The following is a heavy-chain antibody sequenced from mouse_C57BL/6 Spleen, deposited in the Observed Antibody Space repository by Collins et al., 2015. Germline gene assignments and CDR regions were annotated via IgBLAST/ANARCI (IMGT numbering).Heavy chain of an antibody. CDR3: ARSPLTTVVSPFDY. CDR2: IDPSDSYT. Sequence: QVQLQQPGAELVMPGASVELSCKASGYTFTSYWMHWVKQRPGQGLEWIGEIDPSDSYTNYNQKFKGKSTLTVDKSSSTAYMQLSSLTSEDSAVYYCARSPLTTVVSPFDYWGQGTTLTVSS. J-gene: IGHJ2*01. CDR1: GYTFTSYW. D-gene: IGHD1-1*01. V-gene: IGHV1-69*01.